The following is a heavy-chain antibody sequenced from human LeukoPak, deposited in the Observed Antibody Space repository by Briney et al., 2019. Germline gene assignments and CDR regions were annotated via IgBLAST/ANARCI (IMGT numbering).Heavy chain of an antibody. D-gene: IGHD6-19*01. V-gene: IGHV4-59*01. CDR2: IYYSGST. CDR3: ARDRGSDRYLGLFDI. J-gene: IGHJ3*02. Sequence: SETLSLTCTVSGGSISNYYWSWIRQPPGKGLEWIGYIYYSGSTNYNPSLKSRVTIPVDTSKNQFSLKLSSVTAADTAVYYCARDRGSDRYLGLFDIWGQGTMVTVSS. CDR1: GGSISNYY.